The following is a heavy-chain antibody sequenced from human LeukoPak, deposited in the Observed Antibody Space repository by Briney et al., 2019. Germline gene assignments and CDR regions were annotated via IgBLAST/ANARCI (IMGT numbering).Heavy chain of an antibody. V-gene: IGHV4-4*02. CDR3: ASQYSGSWCGTDLERKYGMDV. CDR2: IYHSGST. CDR1: GCSISSSNW. D-gene: IGHD6-13*01. Sequence: PSETLSLTCAVSGCSISSSNWWSWVRAPPGKLLEWIGEIYHSGSTNYTPSLKSQVTISIDKSKNKFSLQLSCVTAEDTAVYYGASQYSGSWCGTDLERKYGMDVWGQGTTVTVSS. J-gene: IGHJ6*02.